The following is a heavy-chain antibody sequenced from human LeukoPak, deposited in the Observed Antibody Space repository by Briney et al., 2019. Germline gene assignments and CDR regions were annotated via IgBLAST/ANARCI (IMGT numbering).Heavy chain of an antibody. CDR1: GFTFSSYW. CDR3: ARGRDGYKGYYFDY. D-gene: IGHD5-24*01. V-gene: IGHV3-7*01. CDR2: IKQDGSEK. Sequence: GGSLRLSCAASGFTFSSYWMSWVRQAPGKGLEWVANIKQDGSEKYYVDSVKGRFTISRDNAKNSLYLQMNSLRAEDTAVYYCARGRDGYKGYYFDYWGQGTLVTVSS. J-gene: IGHJ4*02.